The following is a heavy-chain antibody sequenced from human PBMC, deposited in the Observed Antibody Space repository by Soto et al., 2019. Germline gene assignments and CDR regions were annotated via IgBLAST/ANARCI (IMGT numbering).Heavy chain of an antibody. CDR1: GFTFSSYG. D-gene: IGHD3-22*01. V-gene: IGHV3-30*18. Sequence: QVQLVESGGGVVQPGRSLRLSCAASGFTFSSYGMHWVRQAPGKGLEWVSVISYDGSNKYYADSVKGRFTISSDNSKNTPYLTMNSLRAEDTAVYYCAKAPSRITMIVVVTLPDFWGQGTLVTVSS. CDR3: AKAPSRITMIVVVTLPDF. CDR2: ISYDGSNK. J-gene: IGHJ4*02.